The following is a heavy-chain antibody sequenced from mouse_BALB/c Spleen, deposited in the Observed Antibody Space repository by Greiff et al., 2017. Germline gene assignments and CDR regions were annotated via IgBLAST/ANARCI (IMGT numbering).Heavy chain of an antibody. CDR2: ISSGGSYT. CDR3: ARQGGRDGYYWYFDV. J-gene: IGHJ1*01. D-gene: IGHD2-3*01. Sequence: EVNLVESGGGLVKPGGSLKLSCAASGFTFSSYAMSWVRQTPEKRLEWVATISSGGSYTYYPDSVKGRFTISRDNAKNTLYLQMSSLRSEDTAMYYCARQGGRDGYYWYFDVWGAGTTVTVSS. CDR1: GFTFSSYA. V-gene: IGHV5-9-3*01.